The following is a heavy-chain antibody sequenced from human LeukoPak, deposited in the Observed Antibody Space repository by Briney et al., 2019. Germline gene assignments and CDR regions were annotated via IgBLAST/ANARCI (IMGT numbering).Heavy chain of an antibody. CDR3: ASGPWKSTGRDYY. J-gene: IGHJ4*02. CDR2: IIPILGIA. Sequence: ASVKVSCKASGGTFSSYAISWVRQAPGQGLEWMGRIIPILGIANYAQKFQGRVTITADESTSTAYMELSSLRSEDTAVYYCASGPWKSTGRDYYWGQGTLVTVSS. D-gene: IGHD3-10*01. V-gene: IGHV1-69*04. CDR1: GGTFSSYA.